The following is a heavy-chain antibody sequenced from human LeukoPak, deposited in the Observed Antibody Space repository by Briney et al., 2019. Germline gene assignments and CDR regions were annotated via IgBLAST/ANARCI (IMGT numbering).Heavy chain of an antibody. Sequence: TGGSLRLSCAASGFSFITYSMNWVRQAPGKGLEWVSSISSSNSFIYYADSVKGRFTISRDNAKNSLYLQMNSLRAEDTAVYYCARDGGWLQYIDYWGQGTLVTVSS. CDR1: GFSFITYS. D-gene: IGHD5-24*01. CDR2: ISSSNSFI. V-gene: IGHV3-21*01. CDR3: ARDGGWLQYIDY. J-gene: IGHJ4*02.